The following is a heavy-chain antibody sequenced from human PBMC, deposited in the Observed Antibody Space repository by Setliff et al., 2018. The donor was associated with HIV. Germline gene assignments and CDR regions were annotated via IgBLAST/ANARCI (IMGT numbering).Heavy chain of an antibody. D-gene: IGHD1-26*01. CDR3: ARHLRWELPYYFDY. V-gene: IGHV4-4*09. CDR2: ISASGSS. Sequence: SETLSLTCTVSGGSMSRYSWTWIRQTPGKRLEWIGYISASGSSKYNPSLKSRLRITLDTSKKKFSLKLSSVTAADTAVYYCARHLRWELPYYFDYWGQGTLVTVSS. CDR1: GGSMSRYS. J-gene: IGHJ4*02.